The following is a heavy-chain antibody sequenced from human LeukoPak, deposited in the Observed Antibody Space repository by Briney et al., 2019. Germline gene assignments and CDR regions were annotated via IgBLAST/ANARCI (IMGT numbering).Heavy chain of an antibody. V-gene: IGHV4-38-2*02. D-gene: IGHD5-18*01. CDR3: ARTTEGGYTYDYFYYYYMDV. CDR2: IYHSGST. CDR1: GYSIRSGFY. Sequence: SETLSLTCTVSGYSIRSGFYWGWIRQPPGKGLEWIGSIYHSGSTNYNPSLKSRVTISVDTSKNQFSLKLSSVTAADTAVYYCARTTEGGYTYDYFYYYYMDVWGKGTTVTISS. J-gene: IGHJ6*03.